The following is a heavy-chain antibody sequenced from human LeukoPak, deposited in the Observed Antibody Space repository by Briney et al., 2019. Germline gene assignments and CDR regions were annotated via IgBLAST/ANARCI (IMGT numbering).Heavy chain of an antibody. D-gene: IGHD2-2*02. CDR3: ARDTVYCSSTSCYINAFDI. Sequence: SVKVSCKASGYTFTSYGISWVRQAPGQGLEWMGWISAYNGNTNYAQKLQGRVTMTTDTSTSTAYMELRSLRSDDTAVYYCARDTVYCSSTSCYINAFDIWGQGTMVTVSS. V-gene: IGHV1-18*01. CDR2: ISAYNGNT. J-gene: IGHJ3*02. CDR1: GYTFTSYG.